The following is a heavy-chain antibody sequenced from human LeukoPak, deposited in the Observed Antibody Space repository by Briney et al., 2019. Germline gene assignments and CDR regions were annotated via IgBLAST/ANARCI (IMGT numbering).Heavy chain of an antibody. V-gene: IGHV3-23*01. D-gene: IGHD2-2*01. Sequence: GGSLRLSCAASGFTFSSYAVSWVRQAPGKGLEWVSAISGSGGSTYYADSVKGRFTISRDNSKNTLYLQMNSLRAEDTAVYYCAKDIVVVPAAGYYFDYWGQGTLVTVSS. J-gene: IGHJ4*02. CDR2: ISGSGGST. CDR1: GFTFSSYA. CDR3: AKDIVVVPAAGYYFDY.